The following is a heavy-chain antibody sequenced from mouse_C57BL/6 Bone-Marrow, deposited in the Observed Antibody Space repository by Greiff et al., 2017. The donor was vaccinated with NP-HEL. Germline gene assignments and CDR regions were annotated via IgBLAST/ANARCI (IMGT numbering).Heavy chain of an antibody. J-gene: IGHJ3*01. CDR2: INPNNGGT. CDR1: GYTFTDYY. Sequence: VQLQQSGPELVKPGASVKISCKASGYTFTDYYMNWVKQSHGKSLEWIGDINPNNGGTSYNQKFKGKATLTVDKSSSTAYMELRSLTSEDSAVYYCASPPHYYGSSYTAYWGQGTLVTVSA. CDR3: ASPPHYYGSSYTAY. V-gene: IGHV1-26*01. D-gene: IGHD1-1*01.